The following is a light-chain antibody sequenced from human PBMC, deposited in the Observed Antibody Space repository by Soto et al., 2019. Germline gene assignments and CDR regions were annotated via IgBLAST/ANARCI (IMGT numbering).Light chain of an antibody. V-gene: IGLV2-14*03. CDR2: DVT. J-gene: IGLJ2*01. Sequence: QSVLTQPASVSGSPGQSITISCTGTSSDVGGYKYVSWYQQHPDKAPKLMIYDVTNRPSGVSNRFSGSKSGNTASLTISGLQAEDEADYYCSSYTSSSTLLFGGGTQLTVL. CDR3: SSYTSSSTLL. CDR1: SSDVGGYKY.